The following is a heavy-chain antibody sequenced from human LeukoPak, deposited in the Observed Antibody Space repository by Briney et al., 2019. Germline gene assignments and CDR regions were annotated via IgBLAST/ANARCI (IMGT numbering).Heavy chain of an antibody. J-gene: IGHJ5*02. Sequence: ASVRVSCKTSGYSFTDYYIHWVRQAPGQGLEWMGWINTKSGRTSSARKFQGRVTMTRDPSITTVYMDMAWLTSDDTAIYFCARADFIDAGPYLIGPWGQGTLITVSS. CDR2: INTKSGRT. V-gene: IGHV1-2*02. D-gene: IGHD3-3*01. CDR1: GYSFTDYY. CDR3: ARADFIDAGPYLIGP.